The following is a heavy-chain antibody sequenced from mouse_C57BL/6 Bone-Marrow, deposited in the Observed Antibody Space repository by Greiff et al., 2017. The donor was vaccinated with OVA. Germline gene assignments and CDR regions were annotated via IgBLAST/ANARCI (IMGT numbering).Heavy chain of an antibody. D-gene: IGHD2-5*01. V-gene: IGHV1-15*01. CDR2: IDPETGGT. Sequence: QVQLQQPGAELVRPGASVTLSCKASGYTFTDYEMHWVKQTPVHGLEWIGAIDPETGGTAYNQKFKGKAILTADKSSSTAYMELRSLTSEDSAVYDCTRGYSNYYAMDYWGQGTSVTVSS. J-gene: IGHJ4*01. CDR3: TRGYSNYYAMDY. CDR1: GYTFTDYE.